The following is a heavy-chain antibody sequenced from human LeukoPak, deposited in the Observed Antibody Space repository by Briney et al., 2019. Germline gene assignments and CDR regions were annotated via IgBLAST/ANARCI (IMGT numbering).Heavy chain of an antibody. CDR2: IWYDGSNK. J-gene: IGHJ4*02. CDR3: AREGYDILTGYQTHLDY. Sequence: GGSLRLSCAASGFTFTDYYMSWIRQAPGKGLEWVAVIWYDGSNKYYADSVKGRFTISRDNSKNTLYLQMNSLRAEDTAVYYCAREGYDILTGYQTHLDYWGQGTLVTVSS. D-gene: IGHD3-9*01. CDR1: GFTFTDYY. V-gene: IGHV3-33*08.